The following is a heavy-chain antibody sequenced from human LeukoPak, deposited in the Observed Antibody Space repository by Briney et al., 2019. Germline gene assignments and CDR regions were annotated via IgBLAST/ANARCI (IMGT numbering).Heavy chain of an antibody. V-gene: IGHV4-30-4*01. CDR3: ARLSGYSSGHYYSDY. J-gene: IGHJ4*02. CDR2: IYYSGNT. Sequence: PSQTLSLTCTVSGGSINSGDYFWSWIRQPPGKGLEWIGYIYYSGNTYYNSSLKSRVTISVDTSKNQFSLKLSSVTAADTAVYYCARLSGYSSGHYYSDYWGQGTLVTVSS. CDR1: GGSINSGDYF. D-gene: IGHD3-22*01.